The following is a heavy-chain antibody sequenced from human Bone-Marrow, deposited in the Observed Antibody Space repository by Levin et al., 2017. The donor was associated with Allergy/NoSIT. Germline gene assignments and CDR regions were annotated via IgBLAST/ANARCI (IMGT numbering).Heavy chain of an antibody. Sequence: GGSLRLSCAASGFTFSSYALSWSRQAPGKGLEWVSHITSGSGGGIYYAHSVKGRLTISRDTSKRTLYLQMNSLRVEDTALYYCARGSYGSDDYWGQGTLVTVSS. D-gene: IGHD5-18*01. CDR1: GFTFSSYA. CDR3: ARGSYGSDDY. J-gene: IGHJ4*01. CDR2: ITSGSGGGI. V-gene: IGHV3-23*01.